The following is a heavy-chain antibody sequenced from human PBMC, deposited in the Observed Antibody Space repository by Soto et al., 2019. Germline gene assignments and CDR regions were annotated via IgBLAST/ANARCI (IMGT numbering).Heavy chain of an antibody. CDR1: GGSISSGDYY. Sequence: QVQLQESGPGLVKPSQTLSLTCTVSGGSISSGDYYWSWIRQPPGKGLEWIGYIYYSGSTYYNPSLKXRCTLSXXTSKNQFSLKLSSVTAADTAVYYCARAQGSGFLVSWGQGTLVTVSS. CDR2: IYYSGST. V-gene: IGHV4-30-4*01. J-gene: IGHJ4*02. D-gene: IGHD3-10*01. CDR3: ARAQGSGFLVS.